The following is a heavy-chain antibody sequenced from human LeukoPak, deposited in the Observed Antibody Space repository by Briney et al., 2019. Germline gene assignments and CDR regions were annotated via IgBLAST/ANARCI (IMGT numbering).Heavy chain of an antibody. CDR3: ARGLPWGTDY. Sequence: GGSLRLSCAASGFTFSSYSMNWVRQAPGKGLEWVSSISSSSSHIYYADSVKGRFTISRDNAKNSLYLQMNSLRAEDTAVYYCARGLPWGTDYWGQGTLVTVSS. D-gene: IGHD1-26*01. V-gene: IGHV3-21*01. CDR1: GFTFSSYS. J-gene: IGHJ4*02. CDR2: ISSSSSHI.